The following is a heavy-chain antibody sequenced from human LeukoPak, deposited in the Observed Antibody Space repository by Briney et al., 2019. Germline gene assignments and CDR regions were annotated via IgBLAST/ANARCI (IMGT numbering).Heavy chain of an antibody. CDR2: IYTSGST. V-gene: IGHV4-61*02. CDR1: GGSISSGSYY. J-gene: IGHJ4*02. CDR3: ARETRLRYFEGHFDY. D-gene: IGHD3-9*01. Sequence: SETLSLTCTVSGGSISSGSYYWSWIRQPAGKGLEWIGRIYTSGSTNYNPSLKSRVTISVDTSKNQFSLKLSSVTAADTAVYYCARETRLRYFEGHFDYWGQGTLVTVSS.